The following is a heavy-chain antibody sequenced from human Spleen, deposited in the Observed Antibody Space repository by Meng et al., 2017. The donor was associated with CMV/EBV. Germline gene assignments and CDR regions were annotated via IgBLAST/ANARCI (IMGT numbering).Heavy chain of an antibody. CDR3: ATSRTFDY. CDR1: GFTFSNYE. V-gene: IGHV3-7*01. CDR2: IKQDGSEK. Sequence: GESLKISCAASGFTFSNYEMNWVRQAPGKGLEWVANIKQDGSEKYFVDSVKGRFTISRDNAKNSLYLQMNSLRAEDTAVYYCATSRTFDYWGQGTLVTVSS. J-gene: IGHJ4*02.